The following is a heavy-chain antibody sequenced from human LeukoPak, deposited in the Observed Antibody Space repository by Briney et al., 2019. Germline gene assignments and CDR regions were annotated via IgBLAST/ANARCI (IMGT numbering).Heavy chain of an antibody. CDR3: AKIYGDYVWGDY. D-gene: IGHD4-17*01. V-gene: IGHV3-30*02. J-gene: IGHJ4*02. Sequence: GGSLRLSCAASGFTFSSYGMHWVRQAPGKGLEWVAFIRYDGSNKYYADSVKGRFTISRDNSKNTLYLQMNSLRAEDTAVYYCAKIYGDYVWGDYWGQGTLVTVSS. CDR1: GFTFSSYG. CDR2: IRYDGSNK.